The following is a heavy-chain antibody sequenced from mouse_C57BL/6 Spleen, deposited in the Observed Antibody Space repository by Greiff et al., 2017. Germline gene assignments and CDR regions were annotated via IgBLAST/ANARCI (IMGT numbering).Heavy chain of an antibody. J-gene: IGHJ1*03. Sequence: VQLQASGAELARPGASVKLSCKASGYTFTSYGISWVKQRTGQGLEWIGEIYPRSGNTYYNEKFKGKATLTADKSSSTAYMELRSLTSEDSAVYFCAPITSVVAPRYFDVWGTGTTVTVSS. V-gene: IGHV1-81*01. CDR3: APITSVVAPRYFDV. D-gene: IGHD1-1*01. CDR1: GYTFTSYG. CDR2: IYPRSGNT.